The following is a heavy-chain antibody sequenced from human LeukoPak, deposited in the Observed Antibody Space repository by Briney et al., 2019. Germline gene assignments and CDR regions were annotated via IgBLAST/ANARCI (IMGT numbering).Heavy chain of an antibody. V-gene: IGHV4-59*08. J-gene: IGHJ3*02. Sequence: PSETLSLTCTVSGGSISSYYWSWIRQPPGKGLEWIGYVYYSGSTNYNPSLKSRVTISMDTSKDQFSLKLSSVTAADTAVYYCAGRGNTIFGVVIADAFDIWGQGTMVTVSS. CDR2: VYYSGST. CDR3: AGRGNTIFGVVIADAFDI. D-gene: IGHD3-3*01. CDR1: GGSISSYY.